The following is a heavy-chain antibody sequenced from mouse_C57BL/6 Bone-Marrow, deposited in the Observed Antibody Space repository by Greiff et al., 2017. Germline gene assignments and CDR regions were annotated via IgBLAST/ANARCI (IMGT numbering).Heavy chain of an antibody. Sequence: QVQLQQPGAELVKPGASVKLSCKASGYTFTSYWMHWVKQRPGQGLEWIGMIHPNSGSTNYNEKFKSKATLTVDKSSSTAYMQLSSLTSEDSAVYYCARYYYGSSGWFAYWGQGTLVTVSA. D-gene: IGHD1-1*01. CDR3: ARYYYGSSGWFAY. CDR1: GYTFTSYW. CDR2: IHPNSGST. V-gene: IGHV1-64*01. J-gene: IGHJ3*01.